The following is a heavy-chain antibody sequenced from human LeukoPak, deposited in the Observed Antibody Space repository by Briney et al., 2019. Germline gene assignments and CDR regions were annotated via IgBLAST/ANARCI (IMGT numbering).Heavy chain of an antibody. Sequence: ASVKVSCKASGYTFTSYGISWVRQAPGQGLEWMGWISAYNGNTNYAQKLQGRVTMTTDTSTSTAYMELRSLRSDDPAAYYCARDPDAVYSGYDSDWFDPWGQGTLVTVSS. V-gene: IGHV1-18*04. CDR3: ARDPDAVYSGYDSDWFDP. J-gene: IGHJ5*02. CDR1: GYTFTSYG. CDR2: ISAYNGNT. D-gene: IGHD5-12*01.